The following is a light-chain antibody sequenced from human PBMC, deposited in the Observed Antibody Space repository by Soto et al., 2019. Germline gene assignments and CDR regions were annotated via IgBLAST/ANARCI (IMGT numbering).Light chain of an antibody. CDR2: GAS. J-gene: IGKJ1*01. CDR3: QQYNNWRGP. Sequence: EIVMTQSPATLSVSPGERATLSCRASQSVSSNLAWYQQKPGQAPRLLIYGASTRATDIPARFSGSGSGTEFTLTINSLQSEDFAVYYCQQYNNWRGPFGQGTMMEIK. CDR1: QSVSSN. V-gene: IGKV3-15*01.